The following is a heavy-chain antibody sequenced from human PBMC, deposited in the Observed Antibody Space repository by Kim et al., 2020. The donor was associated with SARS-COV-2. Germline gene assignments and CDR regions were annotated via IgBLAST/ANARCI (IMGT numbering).Heavy chain of an antibody. V-gene: IGHV1-24*01. CDR1: GYTLTELS. CDR3: ATEWLVGATRHFDY. D-gene: IGHD1-26*01. J-gene: IGHJ4*02. CDR2: FDPEDGET. Sequence: ASVKVSCKVSGYTLTELSMHWVRQAPGKGLEWMGGFDPEDGETIYAQKFQGRVTMTEDTSTDTAYMELSSLRSEDTAVYYCATEWLVGATRHFDYWGQGTLVTVSS.